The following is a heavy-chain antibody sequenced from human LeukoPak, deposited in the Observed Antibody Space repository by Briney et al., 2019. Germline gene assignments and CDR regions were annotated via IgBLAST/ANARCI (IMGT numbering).Heavy chain of an antibody. CDR1: GFTFSSYG. V-gene: IGHV3-30*03. D-gene: IGHD6-19*01. J-gene: IGHJ4*02. CDR2: ISYDGSNK. Sequence: GRSLRLSCAASGFTFSSYGMHWVRQAPGKGLEWVAVISYDGSNKYYADSVKGRFTISRDKSKNTLYLQLNSLRADDTAVYYCARDFHYAVGLQDYWGQGTLVTVSS. CDR3: ARDFHYAVGLQDY.